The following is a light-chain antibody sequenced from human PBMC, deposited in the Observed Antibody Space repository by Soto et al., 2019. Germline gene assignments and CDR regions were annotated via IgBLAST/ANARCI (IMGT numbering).Light chain of an antibody. V-gene: IGKV1-39*01. CDR2: AAS. CDR3: QESYSAPPWT. Sequence: DIQTTQSPSSVAAGVGGIVTITCRTSDNIAKYLNWYQQKPGQVPKLLIVAASRLQSGVPTRFSGSGSGTDFTLTINNLQPVDFATYFCQESYSAPPWTFGQGTKVDIK. J-gene: IGKJ1*01. CDR1: DNIAKY.